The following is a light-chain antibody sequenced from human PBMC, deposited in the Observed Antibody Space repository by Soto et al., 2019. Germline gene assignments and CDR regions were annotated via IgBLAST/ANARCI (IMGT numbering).Light chain of an antibody. J-gene: IGLJ2*01. CDR1: SSDVGGYNY. CDR2: EVS. V-gene: IGLV2-14*01. CDR3: ASDTSSSTSVI. Sequence: QSALTQPASVSGSPGQSITISCTGTSSDVGGYNYFSWYQQHPGKAPKLMIYEVSNRPSGVSNRFSGSKSGNTASLTISGLQAEDEADYYCASDTSSSTSVIFGRGTKLTVL.